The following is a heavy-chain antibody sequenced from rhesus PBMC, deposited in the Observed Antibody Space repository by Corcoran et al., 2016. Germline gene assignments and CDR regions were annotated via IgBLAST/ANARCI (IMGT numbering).Heavy chain of an antibody. J-gene: IGHJ1*01. CDR1: GFTFSSYW. CDR3: AKDGGSWNNPEYFEF. Sequence: EVQLVESGGGLAKPGGSLRLSCAASGFTFSSYWMNWVRQAPGMELEWVSAINSGGGSTYYADSVKGRCTSSRDNSKNTLSLQMNSLRAEDTAVYYCAKDGGSWNNPEYFEFWGQGALVTVSS. V-gene: IGHV3S42*01. D-gene: IGHD1-20*01. CDR2: INSGGGST.